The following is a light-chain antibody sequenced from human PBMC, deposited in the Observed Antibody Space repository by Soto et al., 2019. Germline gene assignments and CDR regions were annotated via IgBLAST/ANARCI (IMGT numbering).Light chain of an antibody. V-gene: IGLV4-69*01. CDR3: QTWGAGIVV. CDR1: SGHSSYA. CDR2: LSSDGSH. J-gene: IGLJ2*01. Sequence: QLVLTQSPSASASLGASVKLTCTLSSGHSSYAIAWHQQQPEKGPRYLMKLSSDGSHSKGDGIPDRFSGSSSGAERYLIISSLQSEDEADYYCQTWGAGIVVFGGGTKVTVL.